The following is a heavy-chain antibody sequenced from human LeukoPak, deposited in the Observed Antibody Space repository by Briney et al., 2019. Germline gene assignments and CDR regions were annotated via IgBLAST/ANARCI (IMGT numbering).Heavy chain of an antibody. CDR2: ISGSGGST. CDR1: GFTFSSYA. Sequence: GGSLRLSCAASGFTFSSYAMRWVRQAPGKGLEWVSAISGSGGSTYYADSVKGRFTISRDNSKNTLYLQMNSLRAEDAAVYYCANGRESFDYWGQGTLVTVSS. V-gene: IGHV3-23*01. CDR3: ANGRESFDY. D-gene: IGHD2/OR15-2a*01. J-gene: IGHJ4*02.